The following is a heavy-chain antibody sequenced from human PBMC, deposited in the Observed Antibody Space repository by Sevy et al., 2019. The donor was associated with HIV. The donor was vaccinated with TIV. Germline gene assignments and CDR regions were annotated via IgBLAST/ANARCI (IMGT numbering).Heavy chain of an antibody. CDR2: IYTSGGT. V-gene: IGHV4-4*07. D-gene: IGHD5-12*01. CDR3: ARGGYNSNYYYYGMDV. CDR1: GGSISSYY. J-gene: IGHJ6*02. Sequence: SETLSLTCTVSGGSISSYYWSWIRQPAGKGLEWIGRIYTSGGTNYNPSLKSRVTMSVDTSKNQFSLKLSSVTAADTAVYYCARGGYNSNYYYYGMDVWGQGTTVTVSS.